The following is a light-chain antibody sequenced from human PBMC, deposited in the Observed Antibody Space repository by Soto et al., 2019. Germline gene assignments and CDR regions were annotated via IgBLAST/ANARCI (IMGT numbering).Light chain of an antibody. J-gene: IGLJ1*01. V-gene: IGLV2-14*01. CDR1: SSDVGGSNY. Sequence: QSALTQPASVSGSPGQSITISCTGTSSDVGGSNYVSWYQQHPGKAPKLMIYEVTSRPSGVSTRFSGSKSGNTASLTISVLQAEDEADYYCSSYTTSSILYVFGTGTKVTVL. CDR3: SSYTTSSILYV. CDR2: EVT.